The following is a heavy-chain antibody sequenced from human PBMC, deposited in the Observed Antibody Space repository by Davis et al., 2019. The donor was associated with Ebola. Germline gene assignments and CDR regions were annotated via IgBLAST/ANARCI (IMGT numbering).Heavy chain of an antibody. CDR1: GASISSHY. CDR2: LYYSGYT. J-gene: IGHJ4*02. Sequence: SETLSLTCTVSGASISSHYWTWIRQPPGKGLEWIGHLYYSGYTSYNRSLMSRVTMSLDTSKNQFSLRVASVTAADTAVYYCARAAAGTRFDYWGQGTLVTVSS. D-gene: IGHD6-13*01. CDR3: ARAAAGTRFDY. V-gene: IGHV4-59*08.